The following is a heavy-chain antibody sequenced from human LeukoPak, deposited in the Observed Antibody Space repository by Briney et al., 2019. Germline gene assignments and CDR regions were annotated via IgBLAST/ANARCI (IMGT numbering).Heavy chain of an antibody. V-gene: IGHV3-23*01. CDR3: AKDLTVWYDFNNPLDY. CDR2: ISGSGGST. CDR1: GFTFSDYY. Sequence: GGSLRLSCAASGFTFSDYYMSWIRQAPRKGLEWVSAISGSGGSTYYADSVKGRFTISRDNSKNTLYLQMNSLRAEDTAVYYCAKDLTVWYDFNNPLDYWGQGTLVTVSS. J-gene: IGHJ4*02. D-gene: IGHD3-3*01.